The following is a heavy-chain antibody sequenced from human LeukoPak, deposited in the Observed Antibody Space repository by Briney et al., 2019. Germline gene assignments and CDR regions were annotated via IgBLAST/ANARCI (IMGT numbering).Heavy chain of an antibody. Sequence: AGGSLRLSCAASGFTFSSYNMNWVRQAPGKGLEWVSSISSSSSYIYYADSVKGRFTISRDNAKNSLYLQMNSLRAEDTAVYYCARAPVFAFDIWGQGTMVTVSS. CDR3: ARAPVFAFDI. V-gene: IGHV3-21*01. J-gene: IGHJ3*02. CDR2: ISSSSSYI. CDR1: GFTFSSYN. D-gene: IGHD5/OR15-5a*01.